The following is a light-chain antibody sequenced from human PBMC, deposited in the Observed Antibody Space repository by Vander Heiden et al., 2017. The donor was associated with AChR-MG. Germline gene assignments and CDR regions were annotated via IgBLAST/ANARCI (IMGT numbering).Light chain of an antibody. V-gene: IGKV1-39*01. J-gene: IGKJ2*01. CDR2: TAS. Sequence: DIQMTQSPSSLSAAVGDRVTITCRASQSISNYLNWYQQKPGKAPKLLIYTASGLQRGVPSRFSGSGSGTDFTLTISSLQREDFATYYCQQSYSTPLHTFGQGTKLEIK. CDR1: QSISNY. CDR3: QQSYSTPLHT.